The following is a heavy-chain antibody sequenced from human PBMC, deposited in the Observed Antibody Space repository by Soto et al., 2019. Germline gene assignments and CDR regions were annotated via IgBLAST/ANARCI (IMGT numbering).Heavy chain of an antibody. Sequence: EVQLVESGGGLVQPGGYLRLSCAASGFTVSTKYMSWVRQAPGKGLEWVSVIYSGGSTFYADSVGGRFTISRDNSKNTVNLQMNSLRAEDSAVYYCARDPWAADYWGQGTLVTVSS. V-gene: IGHV3-66*01. J-gene: IGHJ4*02. CDR3: ARDPWAADY. CDR2: IYSGGST. D-gene: IGHD3-16*01. CDR1: GFTVSTKY.